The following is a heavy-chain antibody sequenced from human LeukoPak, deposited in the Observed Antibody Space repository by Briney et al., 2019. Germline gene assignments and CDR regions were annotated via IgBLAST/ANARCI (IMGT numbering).Heavy chain of an antibody. Sequence: GGSLRLSCAASGFTFSSYEMNWVRQAPGKGLEWVSYISSSGSTIYYADSVKGRFTISRDNAKNSLYLQMNSLRAEDTAVYYCERTKWLEAIDYWGQGTMVTVSS. CDR1: GFTFSSYE. D-gene: IGHD6-19*01. J-gene: IGHJ4*02. CDR3: ERTKWLEAIDY. V-gene: IGHV3-48*03. CDR2: ISSSGSTI.